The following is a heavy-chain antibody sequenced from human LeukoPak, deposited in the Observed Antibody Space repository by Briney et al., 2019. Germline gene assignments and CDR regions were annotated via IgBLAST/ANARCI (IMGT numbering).Heavy chain of an antibody. D-gene: IGHD3-3*01. J-gene: IGHJ4*02. CDR3: ARAGDFWSGSNEIDY. CDR1: GGSISNGGYY. Sequence: PSETLSLTCTVSGGSISNGGYYWSWIRQHPGKGLEWIGCVYYSGSTFYNPSLKSRVTMSVGTSKNQFSLKLNSVTAADTAVYYCARAGDFWSGSNEIDYWGRGTLVTVSS. V-gene: IGHV4-31*03. CDR2: VYYSGST.